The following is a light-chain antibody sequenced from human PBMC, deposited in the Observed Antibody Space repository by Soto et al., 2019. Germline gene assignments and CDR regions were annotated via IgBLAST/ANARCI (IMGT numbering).Light chain of an antibody. CDR2: DTS. CDR1: QSLANSF. CDR3: QQYGTSEII. Sequence: EFVLTQSRGTLSLSPGEIATLSFSPTQSLANSFIAWYQQKPGQAPRLLIYDTSSRASGIPDRFSGSGSGTDFTLTISRLETEDFAVFYCQQYGTSEIIFGQGTRLEIK. J-gene: IGKJ5*01. V-gene: IGKV3-20*01.